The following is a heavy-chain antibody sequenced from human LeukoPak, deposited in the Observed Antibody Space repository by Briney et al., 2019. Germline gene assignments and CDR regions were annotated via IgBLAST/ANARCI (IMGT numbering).Heavy chain of an antibody. Sequence: SETLSLTCTVSGGSISSYYWSWIRQPPGKGLEWIGYIYYSGSTNYNPSLKSRVTISVDTSKNQFSLKLSSVTAAATAVYYCARALGYCTNGVCYPLFDYWGQGTLVTVSS. CDR3: ARALGYCTNGVCYPLFDY. D-gene: IGHD2-8*01. J-gene: IGHJ4*02. CDR2: IYYSGST. V-gene: IGHV4-59*01. CDR1: GGSISSYY.